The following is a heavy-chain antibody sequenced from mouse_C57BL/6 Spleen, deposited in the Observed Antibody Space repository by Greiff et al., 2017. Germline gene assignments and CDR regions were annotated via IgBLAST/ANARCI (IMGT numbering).Heavy chain of an antibody. CDR3: ARGTGTGAMDY. J-gene: IGHJ4*01. D-gene: IGHD4-1*01. CDR2: IHPGNGDT. V-gene: IGHV1-80*01. Sequence: QVQLQQPGAELVKPGASVKFSCKASGYAFSSYWMNWVKQRPGKGLEWIGQIHPGNGDTNYNGKFKGKATLTVDKSSSTAYMQLSSLTSEDSAVYFCARGTGTGAMDYWGQGTSVTVSS. CDR1: GYAFSSYW.